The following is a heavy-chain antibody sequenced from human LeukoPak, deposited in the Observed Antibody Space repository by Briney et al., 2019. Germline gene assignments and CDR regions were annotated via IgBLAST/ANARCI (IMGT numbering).Heavy chain of an antibody. CDR3: ARQLYNVGYRWFDP. CDR2: INSDATDT. D-gene: IGHD3-16*02. CDR1: GFTFSDYA. J-gene: IGHJ5*02. Sequence: PGGSLRLSCAASGFTFSDYAMSWVRQAPGKGPEWVSSINSDATDTSYADSVRGRFTIARDNSRKTLYLQMNSLRAADTAIYYCARQLYNVGYRWFDPWGQGTLVTVSS. V-gene: IGHV3-23*01.